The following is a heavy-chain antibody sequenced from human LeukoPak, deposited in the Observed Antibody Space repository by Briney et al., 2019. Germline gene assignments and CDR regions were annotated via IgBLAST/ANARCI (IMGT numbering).Heavy chain of an antibody. V-gene: IGHV3-11*01. J-gene: IGHJ4*02. D-gene: IGHD6-6*01. CDR3: KPSRIAARQGS. CDR2: ISYSGSTI. Sequence: TGGSLRLSCAASGFTFSDYYMSWIRQAPGKGLEWVSYISYSGSTIYYADSVKGRFTISRDNSKNTLYLQMNSLRAEDTAVYYCKPSRIAARQGSWGQGTLVTVSS. CDR1: GFTFSDYY.